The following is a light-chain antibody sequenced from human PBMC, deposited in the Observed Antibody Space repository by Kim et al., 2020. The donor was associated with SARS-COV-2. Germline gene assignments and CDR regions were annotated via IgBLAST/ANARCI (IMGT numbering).Light chain of an antibody. CDR3: QQYYSYHRT. Sequence: AIRITQSPSSLSASTGDRVTITCRASQGISSYLAWYQQKPGKAPKLLIYAASTLQSGVPSRFSGSGSGTDFTLTISCLQSEDFATYYCQQYYSYHRTFGQGTKVDIK. CDR2: AAS. V-gene: IGKV1-8*01. J-gene: IGKJ1*01. CDR1: QGISSY.